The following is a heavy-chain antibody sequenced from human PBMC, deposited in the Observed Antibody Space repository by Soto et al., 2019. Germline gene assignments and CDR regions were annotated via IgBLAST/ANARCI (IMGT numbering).Heavy chain of an antibody. Sequence: PGGSLXLSCVVSGFNFGRYGMHWVRQAPGKGLEWVAVIWLDGDKKYYSDFVKGRFTISRDNSKNTVYLQMDSLRADDTAVYYFAKGXYYGPGSRRFXPWGQGTLVXVSS. CDR1: GFNFGRYG. V-gene: IGHV3-33*06. J-gene: IGHJ5*02. CDR2: IWLDGDKK. D-gene: IGHD3-10*01. CDR3: AKGXYYGPGSRRFXP.